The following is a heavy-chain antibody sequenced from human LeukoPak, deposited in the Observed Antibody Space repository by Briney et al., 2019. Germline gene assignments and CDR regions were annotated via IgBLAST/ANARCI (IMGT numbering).Heavy chain of an antibody. J-gene: IGHJ3*02. Sequence: SETLSLTCTVSGGSISSSSYYWGWIRQPPGKGLEWIGSIYYSGSTYYNPSLKSRVTISVDTSKNQFSLKLSSVTAADTAVYYCAREERDSGDAFDIWGQGKMVTVSP. CDR1: GGSISSSSYY. CDR2: IYYSGST. D-gene: IGHD1-26*01. V-gene: IGHV4-39*01. CDR3: AREERDSGDAFDI.